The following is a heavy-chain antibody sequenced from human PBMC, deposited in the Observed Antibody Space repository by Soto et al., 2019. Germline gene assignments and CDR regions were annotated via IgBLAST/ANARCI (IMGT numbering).Heavy chain of an antibody. V-gene: IGHV5-51*01. D-gene: IGHD2-15*01. J-gene: IGHJ4*02. Sequence: GESLKISCKGSGYIFTTYWIGWVRQMPGKGLEWMGLIYPGDSDTRYSTSFQGQVTISADKSISTAYLQWSSLKASDTAMYYCERSLPRMRGFLFDYWGQGTLVTVSS. CDR2: IYPGDSDT. CDR1: GYIFTTYW. CDR3: ERSLPRMRGFLFDY.